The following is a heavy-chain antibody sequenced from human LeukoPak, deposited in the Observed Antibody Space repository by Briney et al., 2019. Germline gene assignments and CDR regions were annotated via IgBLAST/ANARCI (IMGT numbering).Heavy chain of an antibody. CDR1: GFTFSGSA. J-gene: IGHJ4*02. Sequence: GESLKISCAASGFTFSGSAMHWVRQASGKGLEWVGRIRSKANSYATAYAASVKGRFTISRDDSKNTAYLQMNSLKTEDTAVYYCTRHRPDYGDLDYWGQGTLVTVSS. CDR3: TRHRPDYGDLDY. V-gene: IGHV3-73*01. CDR2: IRSKANSYAT. D-gene: IGHD4-17*01.